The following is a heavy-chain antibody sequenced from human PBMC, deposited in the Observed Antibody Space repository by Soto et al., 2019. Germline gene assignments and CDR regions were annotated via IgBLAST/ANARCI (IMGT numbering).Heavy chain of an antibody. CDR1: GASISSSY. Sequence: SETLSLTCTVSGASISSSYWSWIRQPPGKGLEWIGYIFHSGTTNYNPSLKSRVAISVDTSKNQFSLNLSSLTTADTAVYFCARGGNRYSSTSFGVGGFDHWGQGTLVTVSS. J-gene: IGHJ4*02. V-gene: IGHV4-59*01. CDR2: IFHSGTT. CDR3: ARGGNRYSSTSFGVGGFDH. D-gene: IGHD6-6*01.